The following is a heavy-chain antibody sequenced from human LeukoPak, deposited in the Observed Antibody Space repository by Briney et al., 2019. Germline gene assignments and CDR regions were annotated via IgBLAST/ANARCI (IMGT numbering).Heavy chain of an antibody. CDR2: ISPSDSDT. Sequence: GESLKISFKSSGYSFTSSWIGWVRQMPGKGLEWMGIISPSDSDTRYSPSFQGQVSISVDRSLTTAFVQWSSLKASDSAIYYCARRRIGSYIDYWGQGTLVTVSS. V-gene: IGHV5-51*01. CDR3: ARRRIGSYIDY. CDR1: GYSFTSSW. J-gene: IGHJ4*02. D-gene: IGHD1-26*01.